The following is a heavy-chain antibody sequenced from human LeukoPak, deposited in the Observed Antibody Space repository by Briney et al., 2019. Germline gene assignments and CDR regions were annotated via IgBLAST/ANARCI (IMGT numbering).Heavy chain of an antibody. CDR1: GGTFSSYA. D-gene: IGHD1-26*01. V-gene: IGHV1-18*01. CDR2: ISAYNGNT. CDR3: ASGSYYFDY. Sequence: GASVKVSCKASGGTFSSYAISWVRQAPGQGLEWMGWISAYNGNTNYAQKLQGRVTMTTHTSTSTAYMELRNLRSDDTAVYYCASGSYYFDYWGQGTLVTVSS. J-gene: IGHJ4*02.